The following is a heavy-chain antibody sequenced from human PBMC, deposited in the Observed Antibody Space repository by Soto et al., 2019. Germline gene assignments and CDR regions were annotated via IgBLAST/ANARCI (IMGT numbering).Heavy chain of an antibody. J-gene: IGHJ5*02. V-gene: IGHV1-8*01. CDR2: MNPNSGNT. D-gene: IGHD2-2*01. Sequence: QVQLVQSGAEVKKPGASVKVSCKASGYTFTSYDINWVRQATGQGLEWMGWMNPNSGNTGYAQKFQGRVTMTRNTSISTAYMELSSLRSEDTAVYYCARVPSVNPRKRRVLAAIFGFDPWGQGTLVTVSS. CDR1: GYTFTSYD. CDR3: ARVPSVNPRKRRVLAAIFGFDP.